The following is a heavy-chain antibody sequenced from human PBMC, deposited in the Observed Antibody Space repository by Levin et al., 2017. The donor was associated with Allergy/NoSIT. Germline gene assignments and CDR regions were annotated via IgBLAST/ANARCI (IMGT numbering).Heavy chain of an antibody. CDR3: AKSWISVREALRGAFDY. V-gene: IGHV3-30*18. J-gene: IGHJ4*02. CDR2: VSFDTVTK. D-gene: IGHD1-26*01. Sequence: GGSLRLSCAASGFSFNAYGMHWVRQAPGKGLEWVAVVSFDTVTKYYGDSVKGRFSISRDNSDNTLYLQMDSLRPEDTAVYFCAKSWISVREALRGAFDYWGQGTLVTVSS. CDR1: GFSFNAYG.